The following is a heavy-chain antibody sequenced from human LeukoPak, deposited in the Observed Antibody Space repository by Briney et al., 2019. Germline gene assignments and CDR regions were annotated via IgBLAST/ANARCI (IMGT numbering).Heavy chain of an antibody. Sequence: SETLSRTCTVSGGSISSYYWSWIWQPAGKGLEWIGRVYTNGNTNYNPSFKSRVTMSVDTSKNQFSLKLSSVTAADTAVYYCARGDSSGSFDYWGQGTLVTVSS. CDR2: VYTNGNT. CDR1: GGSISSYY. D-gene: IGHD3-22*01. CDR3: ARGDSSGSFDY. V-gene: IGHV4-4*07. J-gene: IGHJ4*02.